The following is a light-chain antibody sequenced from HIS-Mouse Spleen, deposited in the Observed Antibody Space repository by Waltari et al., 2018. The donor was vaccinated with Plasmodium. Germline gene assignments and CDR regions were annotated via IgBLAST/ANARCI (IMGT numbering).Light chain of an antibody. J-gene: IGLJ3*02. CDR2: RNN. CDR3: AAWDDSLSGRV. V-gene: IGLV1-47*01. CDR1: SPHIGSTY. Sequence: VQRVTISCSGSSPHIGSTYVYWYQQLPGTAPKLLIYRNNHRPSGVPDRFSGSKSGTSASLAISGLRSEDEADYYCAAWDDSLSGRVFGGGTKLTVL.